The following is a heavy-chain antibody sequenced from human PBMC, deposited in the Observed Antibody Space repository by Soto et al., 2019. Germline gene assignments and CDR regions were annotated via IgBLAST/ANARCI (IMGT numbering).Heavy chain of an antibody. CDR1: GFTFSSYG. CDR2: ISYDGSNK. CDR3: AKDLLQAVYYFDY. D-gene: IGHD2-15*01. J-gene: IGHJ4*02. Sequence: GGSLRLSCAASGFTFSSYGMHWVRQAPGKGLEWVAVISYDGSNKYYADSVKGRFTISRDNSKNTLYLQMNNLRAEDTAVYYCAKDLLQAVYYFDYWGQGTLVTVSS. V-gene: IGHV3-30*18.